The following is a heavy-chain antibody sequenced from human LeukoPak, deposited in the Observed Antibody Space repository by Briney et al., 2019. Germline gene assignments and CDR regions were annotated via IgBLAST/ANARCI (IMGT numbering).Heavy chain of an antibody. V-gene: IGHV1-69*04. Sequence: ASVKVSCKASGGTFISYAISWVRQAPGQGLEWMGRIIPILGIANYAQKFQGRVTITADKSTSTAYMELSSLRSEDTAVYYCAREAVGIAAADDYWGQGTLVTVSS. J-gene: IGHJ4*02. CDR2: IIPILGIA. D-gene: IGHD6-13*01. CDR1: GGTFISYA. CDR3: AREAVGIAAADDY.